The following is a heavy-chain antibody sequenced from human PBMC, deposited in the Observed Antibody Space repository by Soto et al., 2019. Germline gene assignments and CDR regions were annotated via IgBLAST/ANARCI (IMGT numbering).Heavy chain of an antibody. D-gene: IGHD2-8*01. J-gene: IGHJ4*02. CDR3: ARRTNGYFGY. Sequence: EVQLLQSGGGSAQPGGSLTLSCAASGFTFTMTWVRQAPGQVLECISVILSDYNTFYAGSVRGRFTISRDNSKNTIYLEMNSLRAEDTAIYYCARRTNGYFGYWGQGALVTVSS. CDR2: ILSDYNT. CDR1: GFTFT. V-gene: IGHV3-23*03.